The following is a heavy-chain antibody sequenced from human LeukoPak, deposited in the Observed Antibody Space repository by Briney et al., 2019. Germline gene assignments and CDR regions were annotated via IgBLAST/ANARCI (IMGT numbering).Heavy chain of an antibody. D-gene: IGHD2-2*02. CDR2: ISWNSGSI. V-gene: IGHV3-9*01. CDR1: GFTFDDYA. J-gene: IGHJ3*02. Sequence: GGSLRLSCAASGFTFDDYAMHCVRQAPGKGLEWVSGISWNSGSIGYADSVKGRFTISRDNAKNSLYLQMNSLRAEDTAVYYCARHAGGYCSSTSCYTGGVFDIWGQGAMVTVSS. CDR3: ARHAGGYCSSTSCYTGGVFDI.